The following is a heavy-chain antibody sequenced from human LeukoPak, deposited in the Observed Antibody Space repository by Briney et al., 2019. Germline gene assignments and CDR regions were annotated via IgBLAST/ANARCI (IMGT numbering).Heavy chain of an antibody. D-gene: IGHD3-3*01. Sequence: GASVKVSCKASGYTFTGYYMHWVRQAPGQGLEWMGWINPNSGGTNYAQKFQGRVTMTRDTSISTAYMELSRLRSDDTAVYYCARDTYYDFWSGPHEDYWGQGTLVTVSS. J-gene: IGHJ4*02. CDR1: GYTFTGYY. CDR3: ARDTYYDFWSGPHEDY. CDR2: INPNSGGT. V-gene: IGHV1-2*02.